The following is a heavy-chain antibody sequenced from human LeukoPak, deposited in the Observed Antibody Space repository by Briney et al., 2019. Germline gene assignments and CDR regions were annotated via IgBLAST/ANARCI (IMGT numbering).Heavy chain of an antibody. CDR2: ISSSSTSI. V-gene: IGHV3-11*04. D-gene: IGHD3-10*01. CDR1: GFTFSDYY. J-gene: IGHJ6*03. Sequence: GGSLRLSCAASGFTFSDYYMAWIRQAPGKGLERVSHISSSSTSILDADSVKGRFTISRDNAKNSLYLLLNSLRAEDTGVYYCVTGKPGPYYYYMDVWGKGTTVTVSS. CDR3: VTGKPGPYYYYMDV.